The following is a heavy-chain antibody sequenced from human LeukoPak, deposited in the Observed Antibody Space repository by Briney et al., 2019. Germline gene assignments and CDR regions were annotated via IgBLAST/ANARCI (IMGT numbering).Heavy chain of an antibody. CDR2: ISGSGGST. D-gene: IGHD2-2*01. CDR3: ASQPPYCTSTSCYVDY. CDR1: GFTFSSYA. Sequence: GGSLRLSCAASGFTFSSYAMSWDRQAPGKGLEWVSAISGSGGSTYYADSVKGRFTISRDNSKNTLYLQMNSLRAEDAAVYYCASQPPYCTSTSCYVDYWGQGTLVTVSS. V-gene: IGHV3-23*01. J-gene: IGHJ4*02.